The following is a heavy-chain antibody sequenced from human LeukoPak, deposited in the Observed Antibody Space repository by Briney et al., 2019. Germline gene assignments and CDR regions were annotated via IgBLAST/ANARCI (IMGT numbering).Heavy chain of an antibody. CDR3: ARGREDDSSGYLLN. J-gene: IGHJ4*02. Sequence: KASETLSLTCAVYGGSFSGYYWSWIRQPPGKGLEWIGEINHSGSTNYNPSLKSRVTISVDTSKNQFSLKLSSVTAADTAVCYCARGREDDSSGYLLNWGQGTLVTVSS. CDR2: INHSGST. V-gene: IGHV4-34*01. CDR1: GGSFSGYY. D-gene: IGHD3-22*01.